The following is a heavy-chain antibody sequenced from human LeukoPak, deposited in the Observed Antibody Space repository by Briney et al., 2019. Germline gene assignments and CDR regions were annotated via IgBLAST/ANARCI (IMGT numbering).Heavy chain of an antibody. Sequence: GGSLRLSCAASGFTFTSYAMSWVRQAPGKGLEWVSAISGSGGSTYYADSVKGRFTISRDNSKNTLYLQMNSLKVEDTAVYYCAKSDTPWGSWYFFDYWGQGTLVTVSS. CDR2: ISGSGGST. D-gene: IGHD6-13*01. CDR3: AKSDTPWGSWYFFDY. J-gene: IGHJ4*02. CDR1: GFTFTSYA. V-gene: IGHV3-23*01.